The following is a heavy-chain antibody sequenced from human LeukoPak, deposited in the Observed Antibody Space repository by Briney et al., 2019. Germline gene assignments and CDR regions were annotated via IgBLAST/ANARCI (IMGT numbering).Heavy chain of an antibody. V-gene: IGHV4-31*03. Sequence: PSEALSLTCTVSGGSISSGGYYWSWIRQHPGKGLEWIGYIYYSGSTYYNPSLKSRVTISVDTSKNQFSLKLSSVTAADTAVYYCARDVRDIVVVPAAIPSSWFDPWGQGTLVTVSS. CDR2: IYYSGST. CDR3: ARDVRDIVVVPAAIPSSWFDP. J-gene: IGHJ5*02. CDR1: GGSISSGGYY. D-gene: IGHD2-2*02.